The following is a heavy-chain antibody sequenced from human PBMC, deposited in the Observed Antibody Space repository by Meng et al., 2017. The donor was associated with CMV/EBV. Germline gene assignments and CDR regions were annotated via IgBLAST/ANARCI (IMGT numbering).Heavy chain of an antibody. V-gene: IGHV3-21*01. D-gene: IGHD3-22*01. J-gene: IGHJ4*02. CDR2: ISSSSSYI. CDR1: GFHFSSYS. CDR3: ARVYDSSGYYYYFDY. Sequence: EVQLVESGGXLVKRGXSVRLPXSXSGFHFSSYSMNWVRQAPGKGLEWVSSISSSSSYIYYADSVKGRFTISRDNAKNSLYLQMNSLRAEDTAVYYCARVYDSSGYYYYFDYWGQGTLVTVSS.